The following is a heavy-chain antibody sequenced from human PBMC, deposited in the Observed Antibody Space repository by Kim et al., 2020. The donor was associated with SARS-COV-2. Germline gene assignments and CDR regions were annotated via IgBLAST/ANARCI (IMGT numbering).Heavy chain of an antibody. J-gene: IGHJ6*02. Sequence: GGSLRLSCAASGFTVTNYAMNWVRQAPGMGLEWVSSVNGGGGSTYHADSVKGRFTISTDKSKNTLYLQMNNLRGEDTAVYYCAKGSGFDYYSGMDVWGQGTTVTVSS. CDR2: VNGGGGST. V-gene: IGHV3-23*01. CDR1: GFTVTNYA. D-gene: IGHD3-10*01. CDR3: AKGSGFDYYSGMDV.